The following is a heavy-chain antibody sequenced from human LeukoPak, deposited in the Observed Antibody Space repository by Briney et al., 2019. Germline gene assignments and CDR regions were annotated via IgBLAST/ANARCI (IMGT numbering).Heavy chain of an antibody. V-gene: IGHV3-48*02. CDR3: ATDKGGLGELLFY. CDR1: GFTFSDVS. D-gene: IGHD3-16*01. Sequence: GGSLRLSCAPSGFTFSDVSMTWGRQAPGKGLEWVSYISSSSSTVYYADSVKGRFTISRANAKNSLYLQMDSASDKDTYLYYCATDKGGLGELLFYWGQGTLVTVSS. J-gene: IGHJ4*02. CDR2: ISSSSSTV.